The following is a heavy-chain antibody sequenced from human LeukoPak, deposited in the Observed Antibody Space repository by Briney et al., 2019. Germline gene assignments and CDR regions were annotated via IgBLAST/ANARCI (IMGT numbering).Heavy chain of an antibody. CDR3: ARGKQWLVPNWFDP. V-gene: IGHV4-34*01. CDR1: GGSFSGYY. D-gene: IGHD6-19*01. J-gene: IGHJ5*02. CDR2: INHSGST. Sequence: PSETLSLTCAVYGGSFSGYYWSWIRQPPGKGLEWIGEINHSGSTNYNPSLKSRVTISVDTSKNQFSLKLSSVTAADTAVYYRARGKQWLVPNWFDPWGQGTLVTVSS.